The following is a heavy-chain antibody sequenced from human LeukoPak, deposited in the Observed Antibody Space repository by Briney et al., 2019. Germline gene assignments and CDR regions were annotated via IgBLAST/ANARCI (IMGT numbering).Heavy chain of an antibody. J-gene: IGHJ4*02. CDR3: ARADLDSSGYYYSTNYYFDY. D-gene: IGHD3-22*01. CDR1: GGSVSSGSYY. Sequence: KPSETLSLTCTVSGGSVSSGSYYWSWIRQPPGKGLEWIGYIYYSGSTNYNPSLKSRVTISVDTSKNQFSLKLSSATAADTAVYYCARADLDSSGYYYSTNYYFDYWGQGTLVTVSS. CDR2: IYYSGST. V-gene: IGHV4-61*01.